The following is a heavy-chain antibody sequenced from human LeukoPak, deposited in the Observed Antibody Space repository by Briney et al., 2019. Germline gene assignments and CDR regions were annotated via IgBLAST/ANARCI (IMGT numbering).Heavy chain of an antibody. J-gene: IGHJ4*02. V-gene: IGHV3-23*01. D-gene: IGHD3-22*01. CDR2: ISGNGDDT. Sequence: GGSLRLSCAASGFNFRTYAMSWVRQAPGKGLEWVSTISGNGDDTFYADTVKGRFTISRDNSKNTLYLQMNSLRAEDTAVYYCAKDGVSYDSSGYPFDYWGQGALVTVSS. CDR3: AKDGVSYDSSGYPFDY. CDR1: GFNFRTYA.